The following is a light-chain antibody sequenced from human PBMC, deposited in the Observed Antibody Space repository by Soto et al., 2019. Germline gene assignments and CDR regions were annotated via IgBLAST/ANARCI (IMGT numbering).Light chain of an antibody. Sequence: QSSLTQPASVSGSPGQSIAISCTGTSSDVGRNNHVSWYQQHPGKAPKLMIYEVTQRPSGVSDRFSGSKSGNTASLTISGLQAEDEADCYCCSYAGSGAFYVFGTGTKVTVL. CDR2: EVT. J-gene: IGLJ1*01. V-gene: IGLV2-23*02. CDR1: SSDVGRNNH. CDR3: CSYAGSGAFYV.